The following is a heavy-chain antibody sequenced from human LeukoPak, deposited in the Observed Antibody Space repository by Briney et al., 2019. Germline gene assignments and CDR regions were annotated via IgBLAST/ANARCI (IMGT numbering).Heavy chain of an antibody. V-gene: IGHV1-8*01. CDR2: MNPNSGNT. CDR3: ARDKDTAMVTSWFDP. Sequence: ASVKVSCKASGYTFTSYDINWVRQATGQGLEWMGWMNPNSGNTGYAQKFQGRVTMTRNTSISTAYMELSSLRSEDTAVYYCARDKDTAMVTSWFDPWGQGTLVTVSS. J-gene: IGHJ5*02. CDR1: GYTFTSYD. D-gene: IGHD5-18*01.